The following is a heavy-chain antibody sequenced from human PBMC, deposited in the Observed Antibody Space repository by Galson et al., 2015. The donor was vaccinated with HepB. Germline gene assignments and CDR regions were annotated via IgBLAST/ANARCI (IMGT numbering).Heavy chain of an antibody. J-gene: IGHJ3*01. V-gene: IGHV3-23*01. D-gene: IGHD4-17*01. CDR3: GKDPNGDFVGASDY. CDR2: ISASGSNT. CDR1: GFIFNNYA. Sequence: SLRLSCAASGFIFNNYAMSWVRQAPGKGLEWVSGISASGSNTYYADSVKGRLTISRDNSKNSLYLQMNSLRAEDTALYYCGKDPNGDFVGASDYWGHGTMVTVSS.